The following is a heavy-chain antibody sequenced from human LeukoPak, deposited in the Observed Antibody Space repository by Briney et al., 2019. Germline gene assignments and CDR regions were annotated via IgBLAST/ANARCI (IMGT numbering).Heavy chain of an antibody. CDR2: IKSKADGGTT. Sequence: PGGSLRLSCAVSGFTFSNAWMSWVRQAPGKGLEWVGQIKSKADGGTTDYAAPVKGRFTISRDDSKNTLYLQVNSLKIEDTAVYYCTTLYGSGNYYWGQGTLVTVSS. D-gene: IGHD3-10*01. CDR1: GFTFSNAW. J-gene: IGHJ4*02. V-gene: IGHV3-15*01. CDR3: TTLYGSGNYY.